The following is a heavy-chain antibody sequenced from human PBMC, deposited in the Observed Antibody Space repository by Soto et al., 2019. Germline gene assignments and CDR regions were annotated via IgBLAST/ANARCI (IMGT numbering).Heavy chain of an antibody. CDR3: ARGYRSGYYDSSGYCDY. CDR1: GGSFSGYY. Sequence: SETLSRTCGFYGGSFSGYYWSWIRQPPGKGLEWIGEINHSGSTNYNPSLKSRVTISVDTSKNQFSLKLSSVTAADTAVYFCARGYRSGYYDSSGYCDYWRQGTLVTVCS. D-gene: IGHD3-22*01. J-gene: IGHJ4*02. CDR2: INHSGST. V-gene: IGHV4-34*01.